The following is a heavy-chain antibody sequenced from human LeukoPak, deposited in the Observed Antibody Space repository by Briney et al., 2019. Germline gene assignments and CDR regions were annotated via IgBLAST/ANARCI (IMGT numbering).Heavy chain of an antibody. D-gene: IGHD2-15*01. CDR3: AGQGYCSGGSCYRRNWFDP. CDR1: GYTFTSYY. J-gene: IGHJ5*02. CDR2: INPSGGST. Sequence: ASVKVSCKASGYTFTSYYMHWVRQAPGQGLEWMGIINPSGGSTSYAQKFQGRVTMTRDTSTSTVYMELSSLRSEDTAVYYCAGQGYCSGGSCYRRNWFDPWGQGTLVTVSS. V-gene: IGHV1-46*01.